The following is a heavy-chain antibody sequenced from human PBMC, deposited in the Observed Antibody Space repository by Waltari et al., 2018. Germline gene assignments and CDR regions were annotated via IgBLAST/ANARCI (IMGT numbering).Heavy chain of an antibody. CDR1: GFMFTDHW. CDR2: INIDGNVT. Sequence: EVRLAESGGGLVQPGGSLRLSCAASGFMFTDHWMHWVRQAPGKGLVWVSHINIDGNVTNYGNAVQGRFTISRDNAKKTIYLQMNGLRAEDTALYYCVRSLNFTSEMWGQGTMVTVSS. V-gene: IGHV3-74*01. CDR3: VRSLNFTSEM. J-gene: IGHJ3*02.